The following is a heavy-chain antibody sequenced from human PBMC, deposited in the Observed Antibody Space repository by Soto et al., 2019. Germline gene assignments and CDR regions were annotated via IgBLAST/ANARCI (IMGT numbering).Heavy chain of an antibody. Sequence: GSLRLSCAASGFTFSSYAMSWVRQAPGKGLEWVSAISGSGGSTYYADSVKGRFTISRDNSKNTLYLQMNSLRAEDTAVYYCAREPARHVSGGIDYWGQGTLVTVSS. J-gene: IGHJ4*02. CDR2: ISGSGGST. CDR3: AREPARHVSGGIDY. CDR1: GFTFSSYA. D-gene: IGHD6-6*01. V-gene: IGHV3-23*01.